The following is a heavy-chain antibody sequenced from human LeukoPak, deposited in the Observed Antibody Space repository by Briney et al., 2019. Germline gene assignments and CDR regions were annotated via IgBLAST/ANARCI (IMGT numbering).Heavy chain of an antibody. D-gene: IGHD3-22*01. CDR2: ISTSGSYL. Sequence: GGSLRLPCAASGFTFSSYTINWVRQAPGKGLEWVSSISTSGSYLYYADSVKGRFTISRDNAKSSLYLQMNSLRAEDTAVYYCARDGGAYDSSGYYVYFDYWGQGTLVTVSS. CDR3: ARDGGAYDSSGYYVYFDY. CDR1: GFTFSSYT. V-gene: IGHV3-21*01. J-gene: IGHJ4*02.